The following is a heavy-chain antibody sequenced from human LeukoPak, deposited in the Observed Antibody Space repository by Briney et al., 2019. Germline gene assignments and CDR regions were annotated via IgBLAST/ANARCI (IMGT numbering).Heavy chain of an antibody. CDR2: IYTSGGT. CDR3: ARDFHSSGWPNWFDP. D-gene: IGHD6-19*01. V-gene: IGHV4-38-2*02. J-gene: IGHJ5*02. Sequence: SETLSLTCTVSGYSISSGYYWGWIRQPAGKGLEWIGRIYTSGGTNYNPSLKSRVTMSVDTSKNQFSLKLTSVTAADTAVYYCARDFHSSGWPNWFDPWGQGTLVTVSS. CDR1: GYSISSGYY.